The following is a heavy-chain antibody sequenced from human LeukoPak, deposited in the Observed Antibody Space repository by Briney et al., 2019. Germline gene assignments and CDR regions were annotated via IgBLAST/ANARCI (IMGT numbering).Heavy chain of an antibody. Sequence: ASVKVSCKASGYTFTSYDINWVRQATGQGLEWVGWMNPNSGNTGYAQKFQGRVTMTRDTSTSTVYMELSSLRSEDTAVYYCARETKRRITMIVVVNHFDYWGQGTLVTVSS. J-gene: IGHJ4*02. CDR1: GYTFTSYD. CDR3: ARETKRRITMIVVVNHFDY. V-gene: IGHV1-8*01. D-gene: IGHD3-22*01. CDR2: MNPNSGNT.